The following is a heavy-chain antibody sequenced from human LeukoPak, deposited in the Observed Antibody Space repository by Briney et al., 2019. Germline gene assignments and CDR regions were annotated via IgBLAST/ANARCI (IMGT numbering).Heavy chain of an antibody. CDR3: ARILTTVTSDAFDI. CDR2: INHSGST. CDR1: DGSFSGYY. D-gene: IGHD4-17*01. V-gene: IGHV4-34*01. Sequence: SETLSLTCAVYDGSFSGYYWSWIRQPPGKGLEWIGEINHSGSTNYNPSLKSRVTISVDTSKNQFSLKLSSVTAADTAVYYCARILTTVTSDAFDIWGQGTMVTVSS. J-gene: IGHJ3*02.